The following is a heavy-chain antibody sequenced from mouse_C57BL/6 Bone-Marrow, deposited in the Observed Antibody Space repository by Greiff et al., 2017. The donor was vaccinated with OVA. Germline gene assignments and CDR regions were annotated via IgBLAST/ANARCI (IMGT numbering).Heavy chain of an antibody. Sequence: VQLQQPGAELVKPGASVKLSCKASGYTFTSYWMHWVKQRPGQGLEWIGMIHPNSGSTNYNEKFKSKATLTVDKSSSTAYMQLSSLTSEDSAVYYCARKGILDYYGSSYDWYFDVWGTGTTVTVSS. V-gene: IGHV1-64*01. CDR2: IHPNSGST. D-gene: IGHD1-1*01. CDR3: ARKGILDYYGSSYDWYFDV. CDR1: GYTFTSYW. J-gene: IGHJ1*03.